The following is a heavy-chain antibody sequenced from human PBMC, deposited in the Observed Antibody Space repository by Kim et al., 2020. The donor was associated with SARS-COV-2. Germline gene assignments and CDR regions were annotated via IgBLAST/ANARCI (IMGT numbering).Heavy chain of an antibody. Sequence: SETLSLTCAVYGGSFSGYYWSWIRQPPGKGLEWIGEINHSGSTNYNPSLKSRVTISVDTSKNQFSLKLSSVTAADTAVYYCARSFHRDYIWGSYRYYYMDVWGKGTTVTVSS. CDR1: GGSFSGYY. V-gene: IGHV4-34*01. D-gene: IGHD3-16*02. CDR2: INHSGST. J-gene: IGHJ6*03. CDR3: ARSFHRDYIWGSYRYYYMDV.